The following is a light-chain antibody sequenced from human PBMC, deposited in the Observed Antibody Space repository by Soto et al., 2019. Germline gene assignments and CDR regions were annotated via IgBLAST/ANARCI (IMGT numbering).Light chain of an antibody. Sequence: DIPMTQSPSTLSASVGDRVTISCRASQNLRSWLAWYQHKPGKAPKLLMYDASTLESGVPSRFTGSGSGTEFTLTISNLQPDDFATYYCQQYKTYYTFGQGTKLEIK. CDR3: QQYKTYYT. J-gene: IGKJ2*01. CDR1: QNLRSW. V-gene: IGKV1-5*01. CDR2: DAS.